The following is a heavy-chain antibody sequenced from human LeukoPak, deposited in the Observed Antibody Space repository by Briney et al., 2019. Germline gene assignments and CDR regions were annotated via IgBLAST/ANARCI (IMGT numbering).Heavy chain of an antibody. V-gene: IGHV1-3*01. CDR2: INAGNGNT. Sequence: ASVNVSCTASGYTFTSYAMHWVRQAPGQRLEWMGWINAGNGNTKYSQKFQGRVTITRDTSASTAYMELSSLRSEDTAVYYCARGYCSGGSCYSGHYYYYGMDVWGQGTTVTVSS. J-gene: IGHJ6*02. CDR1: GYTFTSYA. D-gene: IGHD2-15*01. CDR3: ARGYCSGGSCYSGHYYYYGMDV.